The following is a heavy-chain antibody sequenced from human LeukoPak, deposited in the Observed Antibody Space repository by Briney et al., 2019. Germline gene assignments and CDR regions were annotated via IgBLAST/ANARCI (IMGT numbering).Heavy chain of an antibody. V-gene: IGHV4-39*01. Sequence: SETLSLTCTVSGGSISSSDYYWGWIRQPPGKGLEWIGSIYYGGSTYYNPSLKSRVTISVDTSMNQFSLKLSFVTTADTAVYYCARALGYCSGGSCTRGYNWFDPWGQGTLVTVSS. CDR1: GGSISSSDYY. CDR3: ARALGYCSGGSCTRGYNWFDP. J-gene: IGHJ5*02. D-gene: IGHD2-15*01. CDR2: IYYGGST.